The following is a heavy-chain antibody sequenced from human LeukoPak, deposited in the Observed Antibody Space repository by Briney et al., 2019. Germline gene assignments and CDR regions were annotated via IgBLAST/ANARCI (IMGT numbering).Heavy chain of an antibody. CDR2: INHSRST. CDR1: GGSFSGYY. V-gene: IGHV4-34*01. D-gene: IGHD6-6*01. J-gene: IGHJ4*02. CDR3: AGSIAARPLDY. Sequence: SETLSLTCAVYGGSFSGYYWSWIRQPPGKGLEWIGEINHSRSTNYNPSPKSRVTISVDTSKNQFSLKLSSVTAADTAVYYCAGSIAARPLDYWGQGTLVTVSS.